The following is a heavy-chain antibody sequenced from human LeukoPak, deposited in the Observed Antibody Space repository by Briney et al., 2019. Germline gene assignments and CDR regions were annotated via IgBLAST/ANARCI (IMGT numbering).Heavy chain of an antibody. CDR1: GFTFRSYS. Sequence: GGSLRLSCAASGFTFRSYSMNWVRQAPGKGLEWVSYISSSGSAIYYADSVKGRFTTSRDNAKNSLYLQMNSLRAEDTAVYYCAREEINCGGDCFYYWGRGTLVTVSS. D-gene: IGHD2-21*02. CDR3: AREEINCGGDCFYY. CDR2: ISSSGSAI. V-gene: IGHV3-48*04. J-gene: IGHJ4*02.